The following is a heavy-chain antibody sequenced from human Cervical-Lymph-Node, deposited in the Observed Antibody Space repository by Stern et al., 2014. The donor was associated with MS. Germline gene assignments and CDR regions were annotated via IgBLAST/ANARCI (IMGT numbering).Heavy chain of an antibody. CDR1: GFTFSNFG. D-gene: IGHD3-10*01. V-gene: IGHV3-30*03. CDR3: ARQGNPLTMIRGIWTMDV. CDR2: ISYDGSTE. J-gene: IGHJ6*02. Sequence: VQLLESGGGVVQPGRSLRLSCAASGFTFSNFGIHWVRQAPGKGLEWVSLISYDGSTEYYTDSVRGRFTISRDNSKNTLYLQMNSLRSEDAAVYYCARQGNPLTMIRGIWTMDVWGQGTTVTVSS.